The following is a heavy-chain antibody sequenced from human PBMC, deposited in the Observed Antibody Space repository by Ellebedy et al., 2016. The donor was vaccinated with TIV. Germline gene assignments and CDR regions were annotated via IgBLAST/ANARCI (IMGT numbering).Heavy chain of an antibody. J-gene: IGHJ4*02. Sequence: GESLKISCAASGFTFSTYWMSWVRQAPGKGLEWVANMNQVGSEKYYADSVKGRFTISRDNAKNSLYRQMNSLRAEDTAVYYCARDPNSPGDTGYGDYWGQGAVVTVSS. CDR1: GFTFSTYW. CDR2: MNQVGSEK. V-gene: IGHV3-7*03. D-gene: IGHD5-12*01. CDR3: ARDPNSPGDTGYGDY.